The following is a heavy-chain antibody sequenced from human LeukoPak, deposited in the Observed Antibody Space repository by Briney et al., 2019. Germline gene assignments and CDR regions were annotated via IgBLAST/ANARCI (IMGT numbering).Heavy chain of an antibody. V-gene: IGHV4-4*07. CDR3: ALRVSNDYSNYYHAFDI. Sequence: SETLSLTCTVSGGSISSYYWSWIRQPAGKGLEWIGRIYTSGSTNYNPSLKSRVTMSVDTSKNQFSLKLSSVTAADTAVYYCALRVSNDYSNYYHAFDIWGQGTMVTVSS. CDR2: IYTSGST. J-gene: IGHJ3*02. CDR1: GGSISSYY. D-gene: IGHD4-11*01.